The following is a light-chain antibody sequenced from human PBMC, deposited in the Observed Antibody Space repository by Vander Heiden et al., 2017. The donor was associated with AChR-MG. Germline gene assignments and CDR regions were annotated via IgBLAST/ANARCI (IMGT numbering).Light chain of an antibody. Sequence: QSALTQPASVSGSPGQSITISCTGTSSDVGGYNYVSWYQQHPGKPPKLMIYDVSKRPSGVSNRFSGSKSGNTASLTISGLQAEDEADYYCSSYTSSSTQVFGTGTKVTVL. V-gene: IGLV2-14*01. CDR2: DVS. CDR1: SSDVGGYNY. J-gene: IGLJ1*01. CDR3: SSYTSSSTQV.